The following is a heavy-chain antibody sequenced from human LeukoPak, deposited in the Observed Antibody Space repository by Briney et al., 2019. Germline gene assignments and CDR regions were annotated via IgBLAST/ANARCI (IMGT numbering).Heavy chain of an antibody. CDR2: IYYSGST. J-gene: IGHJ4*02. V-gene: IGHV4-59*08. Sequence: PSETLSLTCAVSGGSISSYYWSWIRQPPGKGLEWIGYIYYSGSTNYNPSLKSLVTISVDTSNNQFSLKLSSVTAANTAVYYCYSAFDWFNFDYCGQGTLVTVSS. CDR1: GGSISSYY. D-gene: IGHD3-9*01. CDR3: YSAFDWFNFDY.